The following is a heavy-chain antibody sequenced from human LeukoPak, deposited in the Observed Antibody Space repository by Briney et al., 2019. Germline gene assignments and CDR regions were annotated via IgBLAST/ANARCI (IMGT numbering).Heavy chain of an antibody. D-gene: IGHD6-19*01. CDR1: GFTFSSYW. V-gene: IGHV3-74*01. J-gene: IGHJ4*02. CDR3: AKSLEGAVAELFDY. CDR2: INSDGSST. Sequence: GGSLRLSCAASGFTFSSYWMHWVRQAPGKGLVWVSRINSDGSSTTYADSVKGRFTISRDNYKNTLSLQMNSLRAEDTAVYYCAKSLEGAVAELFDYWGQGTLVTVSS.